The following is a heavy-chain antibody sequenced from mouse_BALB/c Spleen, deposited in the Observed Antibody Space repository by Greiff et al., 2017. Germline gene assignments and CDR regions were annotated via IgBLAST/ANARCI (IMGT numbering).Heavy chain of an antibody. Sequence: QVQLKQSGPGLVAPSQSLSITCTVSGFSLTSYGVSWVRQPPGKGLEWLGVIWGDGSTNYHSALISRLSISKDNSKSQVFLKLNSLQTDDTATYYCAKPAGSSTMITTGAMDYWGQGTSDTVSS. V-gene: IGHV2-3*01. J-gene: IGHJ4*01. CDR3: AKPAGSSTMITTGAMDY. D-gene: IGHD2-4*01. CDR2: IWGDGST. CDR1: GFSLTSYG.